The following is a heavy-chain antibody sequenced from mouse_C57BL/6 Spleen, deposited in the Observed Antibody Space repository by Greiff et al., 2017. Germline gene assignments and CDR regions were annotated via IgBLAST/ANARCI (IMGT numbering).Heavy chain of an antibody. D-gene: IGHD1-1*01. V-gene: IGHV3-6*01. J-gene: IGHJ3*01. CDR1: GYSITSGYY. Sequence: EVKLQESGPGLVKPSQSLSLTCSVTGYSITSGYYWNWIRQFPGNKLEWMGYISYDGSNNYNPSLKNRISITRDTSKNQFFLKLNSVTTEDTATYYCARGGDYYGSSYDWFAYWGQGTLVTVSA. CDR3: ARGGDYYGSSYDWFAY. CDR2: ISYDGSN.